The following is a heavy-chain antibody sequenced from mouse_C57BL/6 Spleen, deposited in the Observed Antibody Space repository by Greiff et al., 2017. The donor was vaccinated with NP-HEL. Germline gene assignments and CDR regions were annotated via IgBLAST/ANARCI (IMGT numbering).Heavy chain of an antibody. J-gene: IGHJ3*01. V-gene: IGHV1-26*01. CDR1: GYTFTDYY. Sequence: EVQLQQSGPELVKPGASVKISCKASGYTFTDYYMNWVKQSHGKSLEWIGDINPNNGGTSYNQKFKGKATLTVDKSSSTAYMELRSLTSEDSAVYYCVEGFAYWGQGTLVTVSA. CDR2: INPNNGGT. CDR3: VEGFAY.